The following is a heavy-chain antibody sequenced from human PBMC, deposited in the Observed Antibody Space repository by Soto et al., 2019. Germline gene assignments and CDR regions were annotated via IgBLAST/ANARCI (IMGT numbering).Heavy chain of an antibody. D-gene: IGHD4-4*01. CDR2: IYYSGSP. CDR3: AGGRDDYSGWYFDL. Sequence: SETLSLTCTVSGGSISSYYWSWIRQPPGKGLEWIGYIYYSGSPKYSPSLESRVTISEDTSKNQFSLKLSSVTAADTAIYYCAGGRDDYSGWYFDLWGRGTLVTVSS. CDR1: GGSISSYY. J-gene: IGHJ2*01. V-gene: IGHV4-59*01.